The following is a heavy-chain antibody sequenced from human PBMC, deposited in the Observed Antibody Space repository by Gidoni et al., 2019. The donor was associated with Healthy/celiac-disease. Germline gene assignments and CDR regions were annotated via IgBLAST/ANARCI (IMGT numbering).Heavy chain of an antibody. CDR1: GFTFSSYG. CDR2: ISYDGSNK. CDR3: AKDHGGTDYYYGMDV. V-gene: IGHV3-30*18. D-gene: IGHD1-1*01. J-gene: IGHJ6*02. Sequence: QVQLVESGGGVVQPGRSLRLSCAASGFTFSSYGMHWVRQAPGKGLEWVAVISYDGSNKYYADSVKGRFTISRDNSKNTLYLQMNSLRAEDTAVYYCAKDHGGTDYYYGMDVWGQGTTVTVSS.